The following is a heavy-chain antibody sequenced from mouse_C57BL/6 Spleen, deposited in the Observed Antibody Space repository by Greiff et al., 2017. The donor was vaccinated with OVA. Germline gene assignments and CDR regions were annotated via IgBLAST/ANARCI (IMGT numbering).Heavy chain of an antibody. CDR3: ARERLGRFDY. V-gene: IGHV1-52*01. CDR2: IDPSDSET. D-gene: IGHD4-1*01. Sequence: QVQLQQPGAELVRPGSSVKLSCKASGYTFTSYWMHWVKQRPIQGLEWIGNIDPSDSETHSNQKFKDKATLTVDKSSSTAYMQLSSLTSEDSAVYYCARERLGRFDYWGQGTTLTVSS. CDR1: GYTFTSYW. J-gene: IGHJ2*01.